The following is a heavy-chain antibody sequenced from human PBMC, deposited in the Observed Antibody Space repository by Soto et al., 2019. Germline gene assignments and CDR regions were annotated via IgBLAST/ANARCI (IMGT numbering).Heavy chain of an antibody. Sequence: ASVKVSCKASGYTFTIYGIIWVRQAPGQGLEWMGWISAYNGNTNYAQMLQGRVTMTTDTSTSTAYMELRSLRSDDTAVYYCARGGPGTSPLYYMDVWGKGTTVTVSS. CDR1: GYTFTIYG. CDR2: ISAYNGNT. V-gene: IGHV1-18*01. D-gene: IGHD6-13*01. CDR3: ARGGPGTSPLYYMDV. J-gene: IGHJ6*03.